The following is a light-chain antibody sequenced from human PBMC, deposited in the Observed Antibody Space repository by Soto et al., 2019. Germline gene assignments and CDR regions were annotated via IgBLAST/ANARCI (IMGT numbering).Light chain of an antibody. V-gene: IGKV3-20*01. J-gene: IGKJ1*01. CDR3: QQYDSSPKT. CDR1: QSVSSSH. CDR2: GAS. Sequence: EIVLTQSPGTLSLSPGERATLSCKASQSVSSSHLAWYQQKPGQAPRLLIYGASNRATGIPDRFSGSESGTDFTLTISRLEPEDFAVYYCQQYDSSPKTFGQGTKVDIK.